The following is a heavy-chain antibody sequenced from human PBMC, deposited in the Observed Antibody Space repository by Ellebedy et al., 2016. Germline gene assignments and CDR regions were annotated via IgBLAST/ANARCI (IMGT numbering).Heavy chain of an antibody. CDR1: GFTFSSYA. V-gene: IGHV3-23*01. CDR2: ISGSGGST. D-gene: IGHD2-2*01. CDR3: ARGPKYCSSTSCYRYFDY. Sequence: GGSLRLSXAASGFTFSSYAMSWVRQAPGKGLGWVSAISGSGGSTYYADSVKGRFTISRENAKNSLYLQMNSLRAGDTAVYYCARGPKYCSSTSCYRYFDYWGQGTLVTVSS. J-gene: IGHJ4*02.